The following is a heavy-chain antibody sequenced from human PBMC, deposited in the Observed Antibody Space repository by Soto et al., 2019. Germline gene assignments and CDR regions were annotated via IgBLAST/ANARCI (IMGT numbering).Heavy chain of an antibody. CDR1: GGSISSGGYS. CDR3: ARVLVYDSTGYARPCLDY. D-gene: IGHD3-22*01. CDR2: MYHSGST. V-gene: IGHV4-30-2*05. Sequence: SETLSLTCAVSGGSISSGGYSWSWIRQPPGKGLEWIGYMYHSGSTYYNPSLKSRVTISIDTSKYQFSLKLSSVTAADTAVYYCARVLVYDSTGYARPCLDYSGQGTLVIVSS. J-gene: IGHJ4*02.